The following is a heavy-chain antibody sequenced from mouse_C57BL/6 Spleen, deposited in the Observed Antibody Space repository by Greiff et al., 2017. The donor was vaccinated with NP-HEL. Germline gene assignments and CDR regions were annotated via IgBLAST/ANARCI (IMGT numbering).Heavy chain of an antibody. Sequence: EVHLVESGGGLVQSGRSLRLSCATSGFTFSDFYMEWVRQAPGKGLEWIAASRNKANDYTTEYSASVKGRFIVSRDTSQSILYLQMNALRAEDTAIYYCARDGDGSSFDYWGQGTTLTVSS. CDR1: GFTFSDFY. D-gene: IGHD1-1*01. CDR3: ARDGDGSSFDY. V-gene: IGHV7-1*01. J-gene: IGHJ2*01. CDR2: SRNKANDYTT.